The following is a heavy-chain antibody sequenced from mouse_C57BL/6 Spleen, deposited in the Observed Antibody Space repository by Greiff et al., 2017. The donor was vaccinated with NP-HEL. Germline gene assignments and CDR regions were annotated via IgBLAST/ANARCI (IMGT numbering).Heavy chain of an antibody. CDR3: TRSISDY. Sequence: VQLQESGAELVRPGASVTLSCKASGYTFTDYEMHWVKQTPVHGLEWIGAIDPETGGTAYNQKFKGKAILTADKSSSTAYMELRSLTSEDSAVYYCTRSISDYWGQGTTLTVSS. CDR1: GYTFTDYE. CDR2: IDPETGGT. D-gene: IGHD2-4*01. J-gene: IGHJ2*01. V-gene: IGHV1-15*01.